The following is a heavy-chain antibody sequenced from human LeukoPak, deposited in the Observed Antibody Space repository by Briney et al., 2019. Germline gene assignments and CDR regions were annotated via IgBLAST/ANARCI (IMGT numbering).Heavy chain of an antibody. CDR3: ARGRGHYYMDV. J-gene: IGHJ6*03. CDR1: GGSFSGYY. D-gene: IGHD3-10*01. CDR2: INHSGST. V-gene: IGHV4-34*01. Sequence: PSETLSLTCAVYGGSFSGYYWSWIRQPPGKGLEWIGEINHSGSTNYNPSLKSRVTISVDTSKNQFSLKLNSVTAADTAVYYCARGRGHYYMDVWGKGTTVTVSS.